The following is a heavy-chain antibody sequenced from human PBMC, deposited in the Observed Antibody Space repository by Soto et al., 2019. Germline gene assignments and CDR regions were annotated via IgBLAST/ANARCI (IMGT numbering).Heavy chain of an antibody. CDR3: VKSTTVARSAAFAV. CDR2: VSGSGVTT. J-gene: IGHJ3*01. Sequence: QLLESGGGLVQPGGSLRLSCTASEFTFTSYAMGWVRQAPGKGLEWVSGVSGSGVTTYYADSGKGHFSVSRNNSKKRLCLPIKNLRGEDTAIYYCVKSTTVARSAAFAVWGHGTVVTVSS. V-gene: IGHV3-23*01. D-gene: IGHD4-17*01. CDR1: EFTFTSYA.